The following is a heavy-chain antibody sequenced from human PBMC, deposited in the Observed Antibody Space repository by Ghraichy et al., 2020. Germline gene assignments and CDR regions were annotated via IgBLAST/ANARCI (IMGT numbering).Heavy chain of an antibody. J-gene: IGHJ4*02. Sequence: LNISCAASGFSFSTYAMTWVRQAPGKGLEWVSTISGSGDYTYYADSVKGRFTISRDNSKNTLYLQMSILTGEDTALYYCAKALGHPTVTTWGGPFDYWGQGTLVTVSS. V-gene: IGHV3-23*01. CDR1: GFSFSTYA. CDR2: ISGSGDYT. CDR3: AKALGHPTVTTWGGPFDY. D-gene: IGHD4-17*01.